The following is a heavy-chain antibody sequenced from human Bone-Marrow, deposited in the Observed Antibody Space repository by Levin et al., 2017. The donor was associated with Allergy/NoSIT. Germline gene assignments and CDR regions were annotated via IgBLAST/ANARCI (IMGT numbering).Heavy chain of an antibody. Sequence: KISCKASGGTFSSYAISWVRQAPGQGLEWMGGIIPIFGTANYAQKFQGRVTITADESTSTAYMELSSLRSEDTAVYYCALTRWAGTTFNWFDPWGQGTLVTVSS. CDR2: IIPIFGTA. D-gene: IGHD1-7*01. CDR1: GGTFSSYA. CDR3: ALTRWAGTTFNWFDP. J-gene: IGHJ5*02. V-gene: IGHV1-69*01.